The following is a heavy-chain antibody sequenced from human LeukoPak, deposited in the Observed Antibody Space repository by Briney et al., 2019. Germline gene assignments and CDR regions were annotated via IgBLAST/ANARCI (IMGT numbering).Heavy chain of an antibody. V-gene: IGHV4-30-2*01. D-gene: IGHD3-10*01. CDR2: IYHSGST. CDR1: GGSTSSGGYY. Sequence: PSETLSLTCTVSGGSTSSGGYYWSWIRQPPGKGLEWIGYIYHSGSTYYNPSLKSRVTISVDRSKNQFSLKLSSVTAADTAVYYCARDHGSGTYYITDYWGQGTLVTVSS. CDR3: ARDHGSGTYYITDY. J-gene: IGHJ4*02.